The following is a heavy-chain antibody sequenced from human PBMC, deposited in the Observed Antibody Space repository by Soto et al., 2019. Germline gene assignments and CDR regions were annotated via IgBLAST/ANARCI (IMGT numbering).Heavy chain of an antibody. V-gene: IGHV3-74*01. CDR2: INAGGTSI. CDR1: GFSFSSYW. J-gene: IGHJ4*02. Sequence: PGGSRRLSCVGSGFSFSSYWVHWVRQPPGKGLEWVSRINAGGTSISYADSVKGRFTISRDNAKNTLYLQMDGLGVDDTAVYYCARAGSYRFDYWGLGTLVTVSS. CDR3: ARAGSYRFDY. D-gene: IGHD3-10*01.